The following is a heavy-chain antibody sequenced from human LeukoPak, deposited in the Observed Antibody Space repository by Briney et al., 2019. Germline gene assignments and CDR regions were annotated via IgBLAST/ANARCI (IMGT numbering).Heavy chain of an antibody. CDR3: ARDGGDPLDAFDI. Sequence: SQTLSLTCAISGDSVSSNSAAWNWIRQSPSSGLEWLGRTYYRSKWYNDYAVSVKSRITINPDTSKNQFSLQLNSVTPEDTAVYYCARDGGDPLDAFDIWGQGTMVTVSS. V-gene: IGHV6-1*01. J-gene: IGHJ3*02. D-gene: IGHD2-21*01. CDR1: GDSVSSNSAA. CDR2: TYYRSKWYN.